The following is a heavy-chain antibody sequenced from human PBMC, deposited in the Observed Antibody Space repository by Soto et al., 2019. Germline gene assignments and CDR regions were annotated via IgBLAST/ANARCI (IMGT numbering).Heavy chain of an antibody. D-gene: IGHD6-13*01. Sequence: ASVKFSFNASGYTCTSYGISYVRQAPGQGLEWMGWISAYNGNTNYAQKLQGRVTMATDTSTSTAYMELRSLRSDDTAVYYCARDRPYSSSWYYYYMEVWGKGTTVTVSS. CDR1: GYTCTSYG. CDR3: ARDRPYSSSWYYYYMEV. J-gene: IGHJ6*03. CDR2: ISAYNGNT. V-gene: IGHV1-18*01.